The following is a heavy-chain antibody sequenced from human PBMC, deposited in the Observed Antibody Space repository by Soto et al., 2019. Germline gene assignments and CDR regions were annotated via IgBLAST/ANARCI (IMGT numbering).Heavy chain of an antibody. CDR1: GGSISSYY. D-gene: IGHD6-13*01. CDR2: IYYSGST. V-gene: IGHV4-59*01. CDR3: PREGSSSWYPPGHWFDP. J-gene: IGHJ5*02. Sequence: SETLSLTCTVSGGSISSYYWSWIRQPPGKGLEWIGYIYYSGSTNYNPSLKSRVTISVDTSKNQFSLKLSSVTAADTAVYYCPREGSSSWYPPGHWFDPWGQGTLVTVSS.